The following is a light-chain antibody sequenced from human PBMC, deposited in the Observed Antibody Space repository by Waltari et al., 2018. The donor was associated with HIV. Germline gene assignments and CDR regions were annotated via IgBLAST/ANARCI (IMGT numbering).Light chain of an antibody. Sequence: SSELAQNPAVSVALGQTVRITCHVYSVRSYYASWYQQKPGQAPVLVVYGENNRPSGIPDRFSGSSSGNTASLTIAGDQAEDEADYYCNSRDSSGHWFFGGGTKVTVL. CDR2: GEN. CDR1: SVRSYY. CDR3: NSRDSSGHWF. V-gene: IGLV3-19*01. J-gene: IGLJ3*02.